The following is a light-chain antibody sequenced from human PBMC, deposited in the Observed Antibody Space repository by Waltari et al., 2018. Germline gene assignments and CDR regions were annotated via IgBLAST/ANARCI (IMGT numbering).Light chain of an antibody. CDR1: HDIASA. CDR3: QQFNNYQLT. CDR2: EAS. J-gene: IGKJ3*01. V-gene: IGKV1D-13*01. Sequence: AIQLSQSPSALSASVGHRITITCRTSHDIASALAWYVQKPGKAPQLLIYEASTLESGVPSRFSGSGSGTDFTLSISGLQPEDFAAYYCQQFNNYQLTFGPGTTVDIK.